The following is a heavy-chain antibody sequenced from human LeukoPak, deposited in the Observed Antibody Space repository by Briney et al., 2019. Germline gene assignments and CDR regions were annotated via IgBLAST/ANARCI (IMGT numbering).Heavy chain of an antibody. CDR2: INGDGSST. D-gene: IGHD3-22*01. J-gene: IGHJ4*02. CDR1: TFTFSNYW. Sequence: PGGSLRLSCAASTFTFSNYWMHWVRQAPGKGLVWVSRINGDGSSTRYADSVKGRFTISRDNAKNTLYLQMNSLRAEDTAVYYCARGGYDSSWYWVDWGQGTLVSVSP. CDR3: ARGGYDSSWYWVD. V-gene: IGHV3-74*01.